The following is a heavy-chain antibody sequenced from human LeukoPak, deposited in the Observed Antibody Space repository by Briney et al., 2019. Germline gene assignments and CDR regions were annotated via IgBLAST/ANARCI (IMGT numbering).Heavy chain of an antibody. V-gene: IGHV4-59*12. J-gene: IGHJ4*02. CDR2: IYYSGST. D-gene: IGHD5-18*01. CDR1: GGSISSDY. Sequence: PSETLSLTCTVSGGSISSDYRSWIRQPPGKALEWIGYIYYSGSTNYNPSLKSRVTISVDTSKNQFSLKLSSVTAADTAVYYCASRDTATGLDWGQGTLVTVSS. CDR3: ASRDTATGLD.